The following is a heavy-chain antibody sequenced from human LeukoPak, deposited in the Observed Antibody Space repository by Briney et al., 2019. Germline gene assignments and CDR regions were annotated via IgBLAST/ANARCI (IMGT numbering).Heavy chain of an antibody. D-gene: IGHD3-22*01. J-gene: IGHJ4*02. CDR3: ARDHYYYDSSGYYYLVPPGDY. CDR2: IWYDGSNK. CDR1: GFTFSSYG. V-gene: IGHV3-33*01. Sequence: GGSLRLSCAASGFTFSSYGMHWVRQAPGKGLEWVAVIWYDGSNKYYADSVKGRFTISRDNSKNTLYLQMNSLRAEDTAVYYCARDHYYYDSSGYYYLVPPGDYWGQGTLVTVSS.